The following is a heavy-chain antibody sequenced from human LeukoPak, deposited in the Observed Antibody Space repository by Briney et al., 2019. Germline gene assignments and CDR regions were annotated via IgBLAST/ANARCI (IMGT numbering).Heavy chain of an antibody. CDR1: GGSISSSGYY. Sequence: SQTLSLTCTVSGGSISSSGYYWRWIRQHPGRGPEWIGYIYYSGSTYSNPSLKSRVTISVDTSKNQFSLKLSSVTAADTAVYYCARVLAGYFDYWGQGTLVTVSS. J-gene: IGHJ4*02. D-gene: IGHD6-19*01. CDR3: ARVLAGYFDY. V-gene: IGHV4-31*03. CDR2: IYYSGST.